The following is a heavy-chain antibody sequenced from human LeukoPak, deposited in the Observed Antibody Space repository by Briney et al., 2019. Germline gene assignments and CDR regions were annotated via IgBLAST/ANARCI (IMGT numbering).Heavy chain of an antibody. CDR2: INPNSGGT. CDR1: GYTFTCYY. D-gene: IGHD5-24*01. V-gene: IGHV1-2*02. Sequence: GASVKVSCKASGYTFTCYYMHWVRQAPGQGLEWMGWINPNSGGTNYAQKFQGRVTMTRDTSISTAYMELSRLRSDDTAVYHCARLMAPVGKRSTPFEYWGQGTLVTVSS. CDR3: ARLMAPVGKRSTPFEY. J-gene: IGHJ4*02.